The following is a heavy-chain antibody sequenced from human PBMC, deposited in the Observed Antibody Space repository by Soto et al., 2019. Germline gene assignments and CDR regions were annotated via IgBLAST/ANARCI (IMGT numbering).Heavy chain of an antibody. V-gene: IGHV4-59*01. CDR1: GGSISSYY. Sequence: SETLSLTCTVSGGSISSYYWSWIRQPPGKGLEWIGYIYYSGSTNYNPSLKSRVTISVDTSKNQFSLKLSSVTAADTAVYYCARERSRVGNYYDSSGMFDYWGQGTLVTVSS. D-gene: IGHD3-22*01. CDR3: ARERSRVGNYYDSSGMFDY. CDR2: IYYSGST. J-gene: IGHJ4*02.